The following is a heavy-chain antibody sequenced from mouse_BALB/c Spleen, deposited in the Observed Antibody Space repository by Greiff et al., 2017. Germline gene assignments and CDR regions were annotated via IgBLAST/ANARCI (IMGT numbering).Heavy chain of an antibody. CDR3: ARSGITTAY. CDR2: ILPGSGST. Sequence: VQLQQSGAELMKPGASVKISCKATGYTFSSYWIEWVKQRPGHGLEWIGEILPGSGSTNYNEKFKGKATFTADTSSNTAYMQLSSLTSEDSAVYYCARSGITTAYWGQGTLVTVSA. J-gene: IGHJ3*01. D-gene: IGHD2-4*01. V-gene: IGHV1-9*01. CDR1: GYTFSSYW.